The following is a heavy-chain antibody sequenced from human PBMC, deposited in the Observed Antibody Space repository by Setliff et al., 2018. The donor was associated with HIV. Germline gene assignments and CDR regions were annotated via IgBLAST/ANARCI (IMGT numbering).Heavy chain of an antibody. Sequence: KPSETLSLTCTVSGGSISTSRYYWGWIRQPPGKGLEWLGSINYRGNTYYNPSLKSRAAISVDTSKNQFSLNLSSVTAADTAVYYCARHGAFYYYYYMDVWGKGTTVTVSS. CDR2: INYRGNT. CDR1: GGSISTSRYY. V-gene: IGHV4-39*01. CDR3: ARHGAFYYYYYMDV. J-gene: IGHJ6*03.